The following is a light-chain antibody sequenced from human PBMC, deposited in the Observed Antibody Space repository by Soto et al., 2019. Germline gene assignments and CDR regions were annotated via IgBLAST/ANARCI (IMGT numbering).Light chain of an antibody. CDR3: QQYGGSPLT. V-gene: IGKV3-20*01. Sequence: EIVLTQSPGTLSLSPGERATLSCRASQSVSSSYLAWYQQKPGQPPRLLIYGASNRAAGIPDRFSGSGSGTDFTLTIRRLEPEDCAVYFCQQYGGSPLTFGGGTKVEI. CDR1: QSVSSSY. J-gene: IGKJ4*01. CDR2: GAS.